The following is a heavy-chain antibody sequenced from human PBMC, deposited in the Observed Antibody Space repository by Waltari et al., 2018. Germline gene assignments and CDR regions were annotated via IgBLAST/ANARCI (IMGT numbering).Heavy chain of an antibody. J-gene: IGHJ5*02. CDR2: IDPKSGGT. D-gene: IGHD6-19*01. CDR3: ARGVAAVPGGRWFDP. Sequence: QVHLVQSGAEVKTPGASVKVSCKPSGYTFTDYWLHWVRQAPGHGPEWMGWIDPKSGGTNYAQKFQGRVTMTRDTSISTAYMELSSLRSDDTAIYYCARGVAAVPGGRWFDPWGQGTLVTVSS. V-gene: IGHV1-2*02. CDR1: GYTFTDYW.